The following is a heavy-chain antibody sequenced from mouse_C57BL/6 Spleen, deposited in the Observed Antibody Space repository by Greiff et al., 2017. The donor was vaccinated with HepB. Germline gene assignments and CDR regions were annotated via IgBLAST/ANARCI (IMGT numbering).Heavy chain of an antibody. J-gene: IGHJ1*03. CDR2: INPNNGGT. CDR3: ARRWNWDDFDV. D-gene: IGHD4-1*01. V-gene: IGHV1-26*01. Sequence: VQLQQSGPELVKPGASVKISCKASGYTFTDYYMNWVKQSHGKSLEWIGDINPNNGGTSYNQKFKGKATLTVDKSSSTAYMELRSLTSEDSAVYYCARRWNWDDFDVWGTGTTVTVSS. CDR1: GYTFTDYY.